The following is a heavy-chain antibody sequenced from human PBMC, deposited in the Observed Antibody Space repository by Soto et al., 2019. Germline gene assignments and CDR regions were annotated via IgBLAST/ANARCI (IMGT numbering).Heavy chain of an antibody. CDR1: GFTFSSYA. CDR3: AKITNHGDYTVPPWNAFDY. D-gene: IGHD4-17*01. J-gene: IGHJ4*02. CDR2: ISGSGGST. Sequence: QPGGSLRLSCAASGFTFSSYAMSWVRQAPGKGLEWVSAISGSGGSTYYADSVKGRFTISRDNSKNTLYLQMNSLRAEDTAVYYCAKITNHGDYTVPPWNAFDYWGQGTLVTVYS. V-gene: IGHV3-23*01.